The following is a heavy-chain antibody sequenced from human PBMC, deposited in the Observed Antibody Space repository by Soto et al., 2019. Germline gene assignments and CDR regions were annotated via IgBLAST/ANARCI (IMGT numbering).Heavy chain of an antibody. V-gene: IGHV3-30*18. CDR3: VKWRILVSGTLGAFDY. J-gene: IGHJ4*02. CDR1: GFTFSNYG. D-gene: IGHD6-19*01. CDR2: ISYDGNNK. Sequence: QVQLVESGGGVVQPGRSLRLSCAASGFTFSNYGMHWVRQAPGKGLEWVAVISYDGNNKDYVDSVKGRFTISRDNSKDQLYLQMNSLRAEDTAVYYCVKWRILVSGTLGAFDYWGQGTLVTVSS.